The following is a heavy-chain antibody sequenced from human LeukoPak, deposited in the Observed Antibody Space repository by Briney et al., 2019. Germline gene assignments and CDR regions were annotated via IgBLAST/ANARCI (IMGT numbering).Heavy chain of an antibody. Sequence: GGSLRLSCAASGFTFSSYAMHWVRQAPGKGLEWVAVISYDGSNKYYADSVKGRFTISRDNSKNTLYLQMNSLKVEDTAVYYCARDRYLSAAWGQGTLVTVSS. D-gene: IGHD3-9*01. CDR2: ISYDGSNK. CDR1: GFTFSSYA. J-gene: IGHJ4*02. V-gene: IGHV3-30*04. CDR3: ARDRYLSAA.